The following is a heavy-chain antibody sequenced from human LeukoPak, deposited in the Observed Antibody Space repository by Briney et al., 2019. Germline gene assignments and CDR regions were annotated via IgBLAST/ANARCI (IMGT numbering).Heavy chain of an antibody. D-gene: IGHD2-15*01. Sequence: PGGSLRLSCTASGFTFSSYWMTWVRQAPGKGLEWEANIEPAGSATYYVDSVKGRFTISRDNAKNLLYLQMNSLRAEDSAVYHCGRFGYVAAVDSWGQGALVTVSS. CDR1: GFTFSSYW. V-gene: IGHV3-7*01. CDR3: GRFGYVAAVDS. CDR2: IEPAGSAT. J-gene: IGHJ4*02.